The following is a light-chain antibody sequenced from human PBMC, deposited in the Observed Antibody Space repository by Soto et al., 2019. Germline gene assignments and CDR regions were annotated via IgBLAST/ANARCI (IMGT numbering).Light chain of an antibody. V-gene: IGKV1-39*01. Sequence: DIQMTQSPSALSASVGDRVTITCRASQSIRSYLNWYHQKPGKTPPLLIYGASNLQSGAPSRFTGSGSGTDFTLTISSLQPEDFATYYCQQSYTTPYTFGQGTKLEIK. J-gene: IGKJ2*01. CDR1: QSIRSY. CDR2: GAS. CDR3: QQSYTTPYT.